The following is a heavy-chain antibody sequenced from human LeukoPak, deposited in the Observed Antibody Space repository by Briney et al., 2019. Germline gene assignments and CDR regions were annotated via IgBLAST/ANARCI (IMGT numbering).Heavy chain of an antibody. D-gene: IGHD6-19*01. CDR1: GFTFSSYW. Sequence: PGGSLRLSCAASGFTFSSYWMSWVRQAPGKGLEWVANIKQDGSEKYYVDSVKGRFTISRDNAKNSLYLQMNSLRAEDTAVYYCARLIGWYSSEGWFDPWGQGTLVTVSS. CDR3: ARLIGWYSSEGWFDP. J-gene: IGHJ5*02. V-gene: IGHV3-7*01. CDR2: IKQDGSEK.